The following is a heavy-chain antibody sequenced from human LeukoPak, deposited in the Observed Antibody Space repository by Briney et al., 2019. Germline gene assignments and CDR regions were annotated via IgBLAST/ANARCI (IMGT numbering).Heavy chain of an antibody. V-gene: IGHV1-2*02. CDR3: ARDLGNDILTGYYYLFDY. CDR1: GYTFTGYY. D-gene: IGHD3-9*01. CDR2: INPNSGGT. Sequence: ASVKVSCKVSGYTFTGYYMHWVRQAPGQGLEWMGWINPNSGGTNYAQKFQGRVTMTRDTSISTAYMELSRLRSDDTAVYYCARDLGNDILTGYYYLFDYWGQGTLVTVSS. J-gene: IGHJ4*02.